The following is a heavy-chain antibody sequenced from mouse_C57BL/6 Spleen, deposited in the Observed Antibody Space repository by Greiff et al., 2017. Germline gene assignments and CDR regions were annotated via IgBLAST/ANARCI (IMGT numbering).Heavy chain of an antibody. CDR2: ISSGSSTI. CDR1: GFTFSDYG. V-gene: IGHV5-17*01. D-gene: IGHD2-3*01. Sequence: EVQLQQSGGGLVKPGGSLKLSCAASGFTFSDYGMHWVRQAPEKGLEWVAYISSGSSTIYYADTVKGRFTISRDNAKNTLFLQMTSLRSEDTAMYYCAKGLLPYFDYWGQGTTLTVSS. CDR3: AKGLLPYFDY. J-gene: IGHJ2*01.